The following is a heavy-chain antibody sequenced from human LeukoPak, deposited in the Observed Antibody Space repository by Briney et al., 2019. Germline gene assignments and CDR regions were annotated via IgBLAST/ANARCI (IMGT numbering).Heavy chain of an antibody. Sequence: SETLSLTCTVSGGSISSYYWSWIRQPPGKGLEWIGYVCYSGSTNYNPSLKSRVTISVDTSKNQFSLKLSSVTAADTAVYFCARGPYPYDSSGAFDIWGQGTMVTVSS. CDR3: ARGPYPYDSSGAFDI. D-gene: IGHD3-22*01. CDR1: GGSISSYY. CDR2: VCYSGST. V-gene: IGHV4-59*08. J-gene: IGHJ3*02.